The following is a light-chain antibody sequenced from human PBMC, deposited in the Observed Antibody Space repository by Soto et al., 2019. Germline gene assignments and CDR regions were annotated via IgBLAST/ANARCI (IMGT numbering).Light chain of an antibody. Sequence: EIVLTQSPGTLSLSPGERATLSCRASQNINSNYLAWYQQKPGQSPRVLMYGASSRAPGIPDRFSGSASETDFTLTISRLEPEDFAVYYCQQYDSSPRTFDQGTKVEIK. CDR3: QQYDSSPRT. CDR1: QNINSNY. V-gene: IGKV3-20*01. J-gene: IGKJ1*01. CDR2: GAS.